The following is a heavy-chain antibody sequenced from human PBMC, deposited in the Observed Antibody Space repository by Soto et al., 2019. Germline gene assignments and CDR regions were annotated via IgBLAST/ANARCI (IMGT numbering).Heavy chain of an antibody. CDR2: ISDDGSQK. CDR3: ARAFYFNAGSGSYLDY. V-gene: IGHV3-30*09. Sequence: QVQLVESGGGVVQPGTSLRLSCTASGVTFRNYAIHWVRQAPGKGPEWVAVISDDGSQKSYTDSVRGRFAGSRDNSENTVYLEVSSLRGDDTAVYHCARAFYFNAGSGSYLDYWGPGTLVTVSS. D-gene: IGHD3-10*01. J-gene: IGHJ4*02. CDR1: GVTFRNYA.